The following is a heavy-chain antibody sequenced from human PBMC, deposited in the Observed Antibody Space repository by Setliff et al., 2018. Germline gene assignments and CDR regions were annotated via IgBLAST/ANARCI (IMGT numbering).Heavy chain of an antibody. CDR3: ARQPSSGAYYNPRPYYFDY. D-gene: IGHD3-10*01. J-gene: IGHJ4*02. CDR2: IYYSGST. V-gene: IGHV4-59*08. CDR1: GGSISSYY. Sequence: SETLSLTCTVSGGSISSYYWSWIRQPPGKGLEWIGYIYYSGSTNYNPSLKSRVTISVDTSKNLISLNLRSVTAADTAVYFCARQPSSGAYYNPRPYYFDYWGQGTLVTVSS.